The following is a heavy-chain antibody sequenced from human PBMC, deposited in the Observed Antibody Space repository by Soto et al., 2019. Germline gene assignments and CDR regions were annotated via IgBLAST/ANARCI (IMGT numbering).Heavy chain of an antibody. Sequence: TSETLSLTCTVSGGSISSGDYYWSWIRQPPGKGLEWIGYIYYSGSTYYNPSLKSRVTISVDTSKNQFSLKLSSVTAADTAVYYCATQAGTTLAFDYWGQGTLVTVSS. CDR2: IYYSGST. J-gene: IGHJ4*02. CDR1: GGSISSGDYY. D-gene: IGHD1-1*01. CDR3: ATQAGTTLAFDY. V-gene: IGHV4-30-4*01.